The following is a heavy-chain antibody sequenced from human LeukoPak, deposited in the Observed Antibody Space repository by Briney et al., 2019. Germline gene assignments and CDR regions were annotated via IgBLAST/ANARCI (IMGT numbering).Heavy chain of an antibody. J-gene: IGHJ4*02. CDR3: ARGPDYYYSSGYYIH. CDR2: IIPIFGTA. D-gene: IGHD3-22*01. V-gene: IGHV1-69*05. CDR1: GGTFSSYA. Sequence: GASVKVSCKASGGTFSSYAISWVRQAPGQGLEWMGRIIPIFGTANYAQKFQGRVTITTDESTSTTYMELSRLRSEDTAVYYCARGPDYYYSSGYYIHWGQGTLVTVSS.